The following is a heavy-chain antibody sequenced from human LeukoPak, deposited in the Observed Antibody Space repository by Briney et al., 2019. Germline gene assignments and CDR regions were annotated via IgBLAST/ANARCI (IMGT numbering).Heavy chain of an antibody. J-gene: IGHJ6*02. CDR2: IYYSGST. CDR3: ARGVLRYHYGMDV. CDR1: GGSISSYY. V-gene: IGHV4-59*06. Sequence: PSETLSLTCTVSGGSISSYYWSLIRQPPGKGLEWIGYIYYSGSTYYNPSLKSRVTISVDTSKNQFSLKLSSVTAADTAVYYCARGVLRYHYGMDVWGQGTTVTVSS. D-gene: IGHD3-9*01.